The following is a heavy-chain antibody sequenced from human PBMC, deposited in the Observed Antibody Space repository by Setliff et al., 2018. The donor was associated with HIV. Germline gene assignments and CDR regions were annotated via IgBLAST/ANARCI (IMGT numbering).Heavy chain of an antibody. V-gene: IGHV1-18*01. D-gene: IGHD2-2*02. J-gene: IGHJ3*02. Sequence: GASVKVSCKASGYTFTSYGISWVRQAPGQGLEWMGWISAYNGNTNYAQKLQGRVTMTTDTSTSTAYMELRSLRSDDTAVYYCARDIVVVPAAIALWFPAKEEAFDIWGQGTMVTVSS. CDR3: ARDIVVVPAAIALWFPAKEEAFDI. CDR2: ISAYNGNT. CDR1: GYTFTSYG.